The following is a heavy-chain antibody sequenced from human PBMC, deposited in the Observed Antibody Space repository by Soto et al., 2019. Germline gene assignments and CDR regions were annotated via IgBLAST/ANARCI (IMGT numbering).Heavy chain of an antibody. D-gene: IGHD6-13*01. J-gene: IGHJ4*02. Sequence: QVQLQESGPGLVKPSETLSLTCTVSGGSISSYYWSWIRQPPGKGLEWIGYIYYSGSTNYNPSLKSRFPISVDTSKNQFSLKLSSVTAADTAVYYCARCLIAAAGTPYYFDYWGQGTLVTVSS. CDR3: ARCLIAAAGTPYYFDY. CDR1: GGSISSYY. V-gene: IGHV4-59*01. CDR2: IYYSGST.